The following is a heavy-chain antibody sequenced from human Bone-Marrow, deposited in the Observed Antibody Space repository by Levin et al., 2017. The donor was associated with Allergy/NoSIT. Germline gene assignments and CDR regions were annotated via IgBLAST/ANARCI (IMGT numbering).Heavy chain of an antibody. J-gene: IGHJ4*02. CDR2: IYYSGST. V-gene: IGHV4-31*03. D-gene: IGHD3-22*01. Sequence: SETLSLTCTVSGGSISSGGYYWSWIRQHPGKGLEWIGYIYYSGSTYYNPSLKSRVTISVDTSKNQFSLKLSSVTAADTAVYYCARAMGGYYYDSSGLGMVVDYWGQGTLVTVSS. CDR3: ARAMGGYYYDSSGLGMVVDY. CDR1: GGSISSGGYY.